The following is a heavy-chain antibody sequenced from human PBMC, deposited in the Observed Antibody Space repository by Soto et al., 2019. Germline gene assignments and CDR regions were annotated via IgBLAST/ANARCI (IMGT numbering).Heavy chain of an antibody. V-gene: IGHV3-73*01. Sequence: EVQLVESGGGLVQPGGSLKLSCAASGFTFSDSSMHWVRQASGKGLEWVGRIRSKANSYATAYAASVKGRFTISRDDSKNTAYLQMNSLKPEDTAIYYCTRDEIVLVPAANDAFDIWGQGTMVIVSS. CDR3: TRDEIVLVPAANDAFDI. CDR2: IRSKANSYAT. J-gene: IGHJ3*02. D-gene: IGHD2-2*01. CDR1: GFTFSDSS.